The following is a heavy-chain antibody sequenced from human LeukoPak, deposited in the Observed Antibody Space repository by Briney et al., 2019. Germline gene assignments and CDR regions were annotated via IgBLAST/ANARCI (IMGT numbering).Heavy chain of an antibody. CDR1: GFTFSSYD. CDR3: AELDITMIGGV. J-gene: IGHJ6*04. CDR2: IRPSGDNT. V-gene: IGHV3-23*01. D-gene: IGHD3-10*02. Sequence: GGALRLSCAASGFTFSSYDVTWVRQAPGRGLEWVSSIRPSGDNTYYGDSVKGRFTISRDNAKNSLYLQMNSLRAEDTAVYYCAELDITMIGGVWGKGTTVTISS.